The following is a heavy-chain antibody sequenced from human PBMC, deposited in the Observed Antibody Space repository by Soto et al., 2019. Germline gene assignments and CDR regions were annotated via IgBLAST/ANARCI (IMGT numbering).Heavy chain of an antibody. D-gene: IGHD3-22*01. Sequence: PGGSLRLSCATSGFTFSSYAMHWVRQAPGKGLEWVAVISYDGSNKYYADSVKGRFTISRDNSKNTLYLQMNSLRAEDTAVYYCASNYFYYDSSGYPDYWGQGTLVTVSS. J-gene: IGHJ4*02. CDR3: ASNYFYYDSSGYPDY. CDR2: ISYDGSNK. V-gene: IGHV3-30-3*01. CDR1: GFTFSSYA.